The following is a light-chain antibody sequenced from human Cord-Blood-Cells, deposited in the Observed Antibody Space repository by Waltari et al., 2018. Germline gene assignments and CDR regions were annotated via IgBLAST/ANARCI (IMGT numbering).Light chain of an antibody. CDR3: CSYAGSSTV. Sequence: QSALTQPASVSGSPGQSITIPCTGTSSDDGRYNLVSWYPQHPGKAPKLMLYEVSKRPSGVSNRFSGSKSGNTASLTISGLQAEDEADYYCCSYAGSSTVFGGGTKLTVL. V-gene: IGLV2-23*02. CDR2: EVS. CDR1: SSDDGRYNL. J-gene: IGLJ3*02.